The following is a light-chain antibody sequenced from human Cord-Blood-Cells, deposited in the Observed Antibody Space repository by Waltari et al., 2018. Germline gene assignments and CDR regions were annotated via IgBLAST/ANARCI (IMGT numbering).Light chain of an antibody. Sequence: IQLTQSTSSLSASVGDRVTITCRVSQCIRSYLAWYQQKPGKATKLLIYAASTLQSGVPSRFCGSGSGTDFTLTISRLQPEDFATYYCQQLNSYPLTFGGGTKVEIK. V-gene: IGKV1-9*01. CDR3: QQLNSYPLT. CDR1: QCIRSY. J-gene: IGKJ4*01. CDR2: AAS.